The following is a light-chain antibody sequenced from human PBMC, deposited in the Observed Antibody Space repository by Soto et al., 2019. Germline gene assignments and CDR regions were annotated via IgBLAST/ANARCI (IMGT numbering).Light chain of an antibody. J-gene: IGKJ4*01. V-gene: IGKV3-15*01. CDR2: DAS. CDR3: QQYNYWPPLL. CDR1: QSVSSN. Sequence: EIVLTQSPGTLSLSPGERATLSCRASQSVSSNLAWYQQKPGQAPRLLIYDASTRATGIPARFSGSGSGTEFTLTISSLQSEDFAVYYCQQYNYWPPLLFGGGTKVDI.